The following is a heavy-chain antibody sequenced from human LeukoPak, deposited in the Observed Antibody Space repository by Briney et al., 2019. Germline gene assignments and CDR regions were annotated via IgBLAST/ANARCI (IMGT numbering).Heavy chain of an antibody. CDR3: ARDHSRYCGGDCYTFDY. D-gene: IGHD2-21*01. Sequence: PGGSLRLSCAASGFTFSSYAMSWVRQAPGKGLEWVSYISFSGSPTQYADSVKGRFTISRDNAKNSLYLQMNSLRDEDTAVYYCARDHSRYCGGDCYTFDYWGQGTLVTVSS. V-gene: IGHV3-48*02. CDR2: ISFSGSPT. J-gene: IGHJ4*02. CDR1: GFTFSSYA.